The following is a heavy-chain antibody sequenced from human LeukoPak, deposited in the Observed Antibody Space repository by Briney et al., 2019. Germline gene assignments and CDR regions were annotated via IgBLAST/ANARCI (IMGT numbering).Heavy chain of an antibody. Sequence: PGGSLRLSCAASGFTFSSYAMSWVRQAPGKGLEWVSAISGSGGSTYYADSVKGRFTISRDNSKNTLYLQMNSLRAEDTAVYYCAKDRDTGYSSGWLLDYWGQGTLVTVSS. D-gene: IGHD6-19*01. CDR3: AKDRDTGYSSGWLLDY. CDR2: ISGSGGST. J-gene: IGHJ4*02. V-gene: IGHV3-23*01. CDR1: GFTFSSYA.